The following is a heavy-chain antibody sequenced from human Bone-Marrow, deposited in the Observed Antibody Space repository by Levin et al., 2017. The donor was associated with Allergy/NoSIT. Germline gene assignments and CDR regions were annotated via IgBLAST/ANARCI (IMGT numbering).Heavy chain of an antibody. CDR3: ASRQGGAGY. J-gene: IGHJ4*02. D-gene: IGHD6-19*01. CDR1: GFIFSAYA. V-gene: IGHV3-23*01. CDR2: ISASGGST. Sequence: PGGSLRLSCAGSGFIFSAYAVSWVRQAPGKGLEWVAGISASGGSTDYADSVKGRFTISRDNSKRTLHLQMNGLRVEDTAIYYCASRQGGAGYWGQGTLVTVSS.